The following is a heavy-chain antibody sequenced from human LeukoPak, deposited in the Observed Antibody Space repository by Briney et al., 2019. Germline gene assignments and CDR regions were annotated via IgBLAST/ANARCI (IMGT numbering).Heavy chain of an antibody. CDR1: GSTFTGYY. Sequence: GASVKVSCKASGSTFTGYYMHWVRQAPGPGLEWMGWINPDSGATNYAQRFQGRVTMTRDTSISTAYMELSRLRSDDTALYYCARSEMADYWGQGTLVTVSS. D-gene: IGHD1-14*01. CDR3: ARSEMADY. CDR2: INPDSGAT. J-gene: IGHJ4*02. V-gene: IGHV1-2*02.